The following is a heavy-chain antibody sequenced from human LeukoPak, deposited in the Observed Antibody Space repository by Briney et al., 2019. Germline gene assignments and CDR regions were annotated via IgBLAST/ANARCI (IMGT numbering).Heavy chain of an antibody. Sequence: GASVKVSCKASGYTFTRYVINWVRLATGQGLEWMGWINLKSGSTGHAQQFQGRVTITRDTSISTVYMELNSLRSEDTAVYYCARGSMVRGVMGHYYYMDVWGKGTTVTVSS. D-gene: IGHD3-10*01. V-gene: IGHV1-8*03. CDR3: ARGSMVRGVMGHYYYMDV. CDR1: GYTFTRYV. J-gene: IGHJ6*03. CDR2: INLKSGST.